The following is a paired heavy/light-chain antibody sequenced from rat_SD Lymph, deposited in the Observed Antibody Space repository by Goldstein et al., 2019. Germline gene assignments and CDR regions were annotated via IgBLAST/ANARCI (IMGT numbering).Heavy chain of an antibody. CDR3: AKWDSGALDY. D-gene: IGHD4-3*01. CDR2: IYYDSSSK. Sequence: EVQLVESGEGLVQPGSSMKLSCVASGFTFSNYGMNWIRQAPKKGLEWIALIYYDSSSKYYADSVKGRFTISRDNSKNTLYLEMNSLRSEDTAMYYCAKWDSGALDYWGQGVMVTVSS. J-gene: IGHJ2*01. CDR1: GFTFSNYG. V-gene: IGHV5-54*01.
Light chain of an antibody. V-gene: IGKV1S14*01. CDR1: QSLVASDKNTY. CDR3: LQGTHLPLT. CDR2: QVS. Sequence: DVVMTQTPPSLSVAIGQSVSISCKSSQSLVASDKNTYLNWLLQSPGRSPKRLIYQVSKLDSGVPDRFSGSGSEKDFTLKISRVEAEDLGVYYCLQGTHLPLTFGSGTKLEIK. J-gene: IGKJ5*01.